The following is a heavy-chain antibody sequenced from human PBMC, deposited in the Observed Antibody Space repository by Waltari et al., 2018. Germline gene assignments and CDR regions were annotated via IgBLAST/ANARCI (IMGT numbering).Heavy chain of an antibody. V-gene: IGHV4-38-2*01. Sequence: QVQLQESGPGLVKPSETLSLACAVSGYSISSDYYWGWIRQPPGKGLEWIGNIYHSGSTYYAPSLKSRVTISLDTSKNQFSLKLTSVTAADSAVYYCAKVLTAAAFDYWGQGTLVTV. J-gene: IGHJ4*02. D-gene: IGHD6-13*01. CDR1: GYSISSDYY. CDR2: IYHSGST. CDR3: AKVLTAAAFDY.